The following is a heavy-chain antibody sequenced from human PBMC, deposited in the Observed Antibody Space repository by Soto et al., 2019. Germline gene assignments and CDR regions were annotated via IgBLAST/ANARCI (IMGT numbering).Heavy chain of an antibody. J-gene: IGHJ4*02. D-gene: IGHD5-12*01. Sequence: QVQLVESGGGVVQTVRSLRLSCAASGFTFSSYAMHWVRQAPGKRLARVAVIQYDGSKKYYADSVKGRFTISRGNSKNVLYLQMNSLRAEDTAVYYCARDPRRGMATSPGDYWGQGTLVTVSS. CDR1: GFTFSSYA. CDR2: IQYDGSKK. CDR3: ARDPRRGMATSPGDY. V-gene: IGHV3-30-3*01.